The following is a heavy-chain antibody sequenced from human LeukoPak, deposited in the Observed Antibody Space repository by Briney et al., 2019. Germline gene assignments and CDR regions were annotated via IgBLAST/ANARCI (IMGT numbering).Heavy chain of an antibody. V-gene: IGHV1-46*01. CDR3: ARDPTRTYYDFWSGMGIVDY. CDR1: GYTFTSYY. Sequence: GASVKVSCKASGYTFTSYYMHWVRQASGQGLEWMGIINPSGGSTSYAQKFQGRVTMTRDTSTSTVYMELSSLRSEDTAVYYCARDPTRTYYDFWSGMGIVDYWGQGTLVTVSS. CDR2: INPSGGST. D-gene: IGHD3-3*01. J-gene: IGHJ4*02.